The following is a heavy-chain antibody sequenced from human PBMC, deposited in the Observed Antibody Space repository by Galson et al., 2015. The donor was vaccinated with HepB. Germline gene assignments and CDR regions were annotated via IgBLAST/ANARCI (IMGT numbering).Heavy chain of an antibody. D-gene: IGHD3/OR15-3a*01. J-gene: IGHJ3*02. CDR2: IDPSDSYT. Sequence: QSGAEVKKPGESLRISCKGSGYSFTSYWISWVRQMPGKGLEWMGRIDPSDSYTNYSPSSQGHVTISADKSISTAYLQWSSLKASDTAMYYCASAIWAANAAFDIWGQGTMVTVSS. CDR1: GYSFTSYW. CDR3: ASAIWAANAAFDI. V-gene: IGHV5-10-1*01.